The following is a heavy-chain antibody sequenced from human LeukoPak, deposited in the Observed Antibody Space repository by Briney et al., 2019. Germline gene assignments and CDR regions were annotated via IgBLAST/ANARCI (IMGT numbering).Heavy chain of an antibody. J-gene: IGHJ6*02. Sequence: GRSLRLSCAASGFSFDDYAMHWVRQVPGKGLEWVSGISWNGGSIDYADSVKGRFTISKDNAKNSLYLQMNSLRPEDTALYYCTRDLMDYDVSTGLHHYYMDVWGQGTTVTVSS. CDR3: TRDLMDYDVSTGLHHYYMDV. V-gene: IGHV3-9*01. CDR1: GFSFDDYA. CDR2: ISWNGGSI. D-gene: IGHD3-9*01.